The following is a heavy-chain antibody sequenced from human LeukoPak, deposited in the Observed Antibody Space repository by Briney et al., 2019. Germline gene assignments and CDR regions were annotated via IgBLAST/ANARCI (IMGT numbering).Heavy chain of an antibody. CDR3: ARADYYDSSGYYGGIDY. D-gene: IGHD3-22*01. CDR1: GYTFTSYG. J-gene: IGHJ4*02. Sequence: ASVKVSCTASGYTFTSYGISWVRQAPGQGLEWMGWISAYNGNTNYAQKLQGRVTMTTDTSTSTAYMELRSLRSDDTAVYYCARADYYDSSGYYGGIDYWGQGTLVTVSS. CDR2: ISAYNGNT. V-gene: IGHV1-18*01.